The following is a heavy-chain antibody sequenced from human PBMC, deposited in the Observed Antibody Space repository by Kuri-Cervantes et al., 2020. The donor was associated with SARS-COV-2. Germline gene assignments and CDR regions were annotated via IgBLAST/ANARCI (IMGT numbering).Heavy chain of an antibody. D-gene: IGHD6-19*01. J-gene: IGHJ3*02. V-gene: IGHV3-9*01. Sequence: GGSLRLSCAASGFTFDDYAMHWVRQAPGKGLEWVSGISWNSGSIGYADSVKGRFTISRDNAKNSLYLQMNSLRAEDTALYYCASFGSGWYDDAFDIWGQGTMVTVSS. CDR2: ISWNSGSI. CDR3: ASFGSGWYDDAFDI. CDR1: GFTFDDYA.